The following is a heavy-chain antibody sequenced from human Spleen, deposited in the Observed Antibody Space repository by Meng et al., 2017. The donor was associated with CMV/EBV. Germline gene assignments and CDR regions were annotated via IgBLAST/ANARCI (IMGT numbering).Heavy chain of an antibody. J-gene: IGHJ4*02. CDR2: IYHSGSA. D-gene: IGHD3-3*01. Sequence: SISIGDYYWSWIRQPPGKGLEWIGEIYHSGSANYNPSLKSRVTMSVDKSKNQFSLKLSSVTAADTAVYYCARVRGYDFWSGYYLFDYWGQGTLVTVSS. V-gene: IGHV4-30-2*01. CDR1: SISIGDYY. CDR3: ARVRGYDFWSGYYLFDY.